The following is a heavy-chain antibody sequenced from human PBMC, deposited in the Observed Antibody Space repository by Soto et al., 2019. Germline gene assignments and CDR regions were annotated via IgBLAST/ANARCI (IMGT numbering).Heavy chain of an antibody. Sequence: QVQLQQWGAGPLRPLETLSLTCGVSGGSFSGYYWAWIRQSPGMGLEWSGEIKDRGSINYNPSLKSRVSISVDTSKNHYYLKLRSVTAAATAVYYCARESHDILTGPPWVWYFDLWGRGTLVTVSS. V-gene: IGHV4-34*01. CDR2: IKDRGSI. D-gene: IGHD3-9*01. J-gene: IGHJ2*01. CDR3: ARESHDILTGPPWVWYFDL. CDR1: GGSFSGYY.